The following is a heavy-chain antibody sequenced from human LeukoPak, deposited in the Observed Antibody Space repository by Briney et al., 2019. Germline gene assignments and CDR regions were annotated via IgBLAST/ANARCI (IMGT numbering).Heavy chain of an antibody. J-gene: IGHJ6*02. CDR1: GFTFSSYE. CDR2: IIRSSSTI. Sequence: PGGSLRLSCAASGFTFSSYEMNWVRQAPGKGLEWVSNIIRSSSTIYYADSVKGRFTISRDNAKNSLYLQMNSLRAEDTAVYYCARQQMYFYDSSGWHYYGMDVWGPGTTVTVS. CDR3: ARQQMYFYDSSGWHYYGMDV. D-gene: IGHD3-22*01. V-gene: IGHV3-48*03.